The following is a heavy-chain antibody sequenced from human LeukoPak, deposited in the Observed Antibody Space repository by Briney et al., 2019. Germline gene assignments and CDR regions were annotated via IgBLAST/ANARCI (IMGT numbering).Heavy chain of an antibody. CDR2: IYYSGST. CDR1: GGSISSYY. Sequence: SETLSLTCTVSGGSISSYYWSWIRQPPGKGLEWIGYIYYSGSTNYNPSLKSRVTISVDTSKNQFSLKLSSVTAADTAVYYCARSESRYYSSGSYFSWGQGTLVTVSS. J-gene: IGHJ5*02. V-gene: IGHV4-59*01. D-gene: IGHD3-10*01. CDR3: ARSESRYYSSGSYFS.